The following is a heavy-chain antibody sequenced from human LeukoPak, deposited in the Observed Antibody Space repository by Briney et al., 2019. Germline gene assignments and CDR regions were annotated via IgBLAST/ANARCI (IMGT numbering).Heavy chain of an antibody. CDR3: AKSSGWYEYEYFQH. J-gene: IGHJ1*01. D-gene: IGHD6-19*01. CDR1: GFTFSSYG. CDR2: IWYDGSNK. V-gene: IGHV3-33*03. Sequence: GGSLRLSCAASGFTFSSYGMHWVRQAPGKGLEWVAVIWYDGSNKYYADSVKGRFTISRDNAKNSLYLQMNSLRAEDTALYYCAKSSGWYEYEYFQHWGQGTLVTVSS.